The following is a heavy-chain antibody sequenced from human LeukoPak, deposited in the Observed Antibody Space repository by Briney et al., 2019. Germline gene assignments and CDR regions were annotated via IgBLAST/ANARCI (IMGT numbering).Heavy chain of an antibody. J-gene: IGHJ4*02. D-gene: IGHD2-21*02. V-gene: IGHV3-23*01. CDR1: GFTFSSYA. CDR3: AKDLETFIVVVTAPDFDY. Sequence: GGSLRLSCAASGFTFSSYAMSWVRQAPGKGLEWVSAISGSGGSTYYAASVKGRFTISRDNSKNPLYLQMNSLRAEDTAVYYCAKDLETFIVVVTAPDFDYWGEGTLVTVSS. CDR2: ISGSGGST.